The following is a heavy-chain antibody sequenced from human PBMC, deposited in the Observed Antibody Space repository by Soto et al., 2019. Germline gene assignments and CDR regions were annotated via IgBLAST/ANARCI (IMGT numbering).Heavy chain of an antibody. Sequence: PSETLSLTCTVSGGSISSYYWSWIRQPPGKGLEWIGYIYYSGSTNYNPSLKGRVTISVDTSKNQFSLKLSSVTAADTAVYYCARLPDYYDSSGYYVDYWGQGTLVTVSS. CDR2: IYYSGST. J-gene: IGHJ4*02. CDR1: GGSISSYY. V-gene: IGHV4-59*01. D-gene: IGHD3-22*01. CDR3: ARLPDYYDSSGYYVDY.